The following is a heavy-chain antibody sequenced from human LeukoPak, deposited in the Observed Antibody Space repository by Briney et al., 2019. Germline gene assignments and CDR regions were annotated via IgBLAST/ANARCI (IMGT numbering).Heavy chain of an antibody. D-gene: IGHD1-14*01. CDR2: ISHDGSDK. CDR1: GLTFSSHA. CDR3: AREPGPGYFDY. J-gene: IGHJ4*02. V-gene: IGHV3-30-3*01. Sequence: GGSLRLSCAASGLTFSSHAMHWVRQAPGKGQEWVAVISHDGSDKHYTDSVKGRFTISRDNSRNTLYLQMNSLRAEDTAVYYCAREPGPGYFDYWGQGTLVTVSS.